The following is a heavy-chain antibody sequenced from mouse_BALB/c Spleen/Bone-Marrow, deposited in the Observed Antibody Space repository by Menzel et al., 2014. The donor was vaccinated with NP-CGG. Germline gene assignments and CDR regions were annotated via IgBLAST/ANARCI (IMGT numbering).Heavy chain of an antibody. J-gene: IGHJ3*01. Sequence: DVKLMESGAELVQPGASVKLSCTASGFNIKDSYIHWVKRTPEQCLEWVGRIGPASGNTNYDPKFQGKATITADTSSNTAFLHLNSLASEDTAVYYCGRSPGKVNYWGQGTLVTVSA. V-gene: IGHV14-3*02. CDR2: IGPASGNT. CDR3: GRSPGKVNY. D-gene: IGHD1-3*01. CDR1: GFNIKDSY.